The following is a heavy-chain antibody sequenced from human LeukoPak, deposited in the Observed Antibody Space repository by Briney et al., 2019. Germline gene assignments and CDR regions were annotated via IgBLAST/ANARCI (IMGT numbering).Heavy chain of an antibody. J-gene: IGHJ4*02. CDR1: GGTFSSYA. Sequence: SVKVSCKASGGTFSSYAISWVRQAPGQGLEWMGGIIPIFGTANYAQRFQGRVTITADQSTSTAYMELSSLRSEDTAVYYCAREDYDSSGEVIYWGQGTLVTVSS. V-gene: IGHV1-69*13. D-gene: IGHD3-22*01. CDR3: AREDYDSSGEVIY. CDR2: IIPIFGTA.